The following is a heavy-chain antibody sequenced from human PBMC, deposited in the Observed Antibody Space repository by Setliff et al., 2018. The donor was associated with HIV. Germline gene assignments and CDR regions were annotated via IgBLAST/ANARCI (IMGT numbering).Heavy chain of an antibody. Sequence: AASVKVSCKASGYTFTSYYLHWVRQAPGQGLEWMGIINPSGGSTTYAQKFQGRVTMTRDTSASTVYMELSSLRSEDTAVYYCAREARYQDRYYYYMDVWGKGTTVTVSS. CDR1: GYTFTSYY. CDR2: INPSGGST. V-gene: IGHV1-46*03. J-gene: IGHJ6*03. D-gene: IGHD1-20*01. CDR3: AREARYQDRYYYYMDV.